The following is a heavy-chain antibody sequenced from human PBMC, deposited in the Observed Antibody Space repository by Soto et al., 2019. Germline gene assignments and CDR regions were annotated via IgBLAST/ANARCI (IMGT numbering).Heavy chain of an antibody. CDR2: IYYSGST. Sequence: LETLSLTCTVSSGSISSSSYYWGWIRQPPGKGLEWIGSIYYSGSTYYNPSLKSRVTISVDTSKNQFSLKLSSVTAADTAVYYCARHVLYYYGSGVVDFDYWGQGTLVTVSS. V-gene: IGHV4-39*01. J-gene: IGHJ4*02. D-gene: IGHD3-10*01. CDR3: ARHVLYYYGSGVVDFDY. CDR1: SGSISSSSYY.